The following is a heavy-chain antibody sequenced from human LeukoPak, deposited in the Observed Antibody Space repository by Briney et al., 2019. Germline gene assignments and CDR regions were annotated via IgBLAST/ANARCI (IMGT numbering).Heavy chain of an antibody. CDR1: GGSISSSPYY. D-gene: IGHD5-12*01. J-gene: IGHJ4*02. Sequence: PSETLSLTCTVSGGSISSSPYYWGWIRQSPGTGLEWIGNIYYSGSTYYNPSLKTRATISVDTSKNQFSLKLTSVTAADTAVYYCARHASVDGNWPRPLDYWGQGSLVTVSS. CDR3: ARHASVDGNWPRPLDY. CDR2: IYYSGST. V-gene: IGHV4-39*01.